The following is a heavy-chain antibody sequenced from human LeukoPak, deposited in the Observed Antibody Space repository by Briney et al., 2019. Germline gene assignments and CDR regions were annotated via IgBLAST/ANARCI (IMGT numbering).Heavy chain of an antibody. D-gene: IGHD6-13*01. J-gene: IGHJ4*02. Sequence: ASVKVSCKASGYTFTSYDINWVRQATGQGLEWMGWMNPNSGNTGYAQKFQGRVTITRNTSISTAYMELSSLRSEDTAVYYCARTYSSSWSYCDSWGQGTLVTVSS. CDR1: GYTFTSYD. CDR2: MNPNSGNT. V-gene: IGHV1-8*01. CDR3: ARTYSSSWSYCDS.